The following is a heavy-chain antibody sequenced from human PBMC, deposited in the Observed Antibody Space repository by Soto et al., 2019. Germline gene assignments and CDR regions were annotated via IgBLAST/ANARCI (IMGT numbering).Heavy chain of an antibody. CDR2: INPNSGGT. CDR3: ARGPPIMITFGGVIVPLDY. V-gene: IGHV1-2*04. CDR1: GYTFTGYY. J-gene: IGHJ4*02. Sequence: QVPLVQSGAEVKKPGASVKVSCKASGYTFTGYYMHWVRQAPGQGLEWMGWINPNSGGTNYAQKFQGWVTMTRDTSISTAYMELSRLRSDDTAVYYCARGPPIMITFGGVIVPLDYWGQGTLVTVSS. D-gene: IGHD3-16*02.